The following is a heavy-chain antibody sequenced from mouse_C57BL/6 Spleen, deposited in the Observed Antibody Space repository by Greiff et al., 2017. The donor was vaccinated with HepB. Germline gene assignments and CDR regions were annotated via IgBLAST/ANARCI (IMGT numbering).Heavy chain of an antibody. CDR3: ASKADAGY. J-gene: IGHJ2*01. CDR2: IYPRSGNT. CDR1: GYTFTSYG. D-gene: IGHD2-3*01. V-gene: IGHV1-81*01. Sequence: QVQLKESGAELARPGASVKLSCKASGYTFTSYGISWVKQRTGQGLEWIGEIYPRSGNTYYNEKFKGKATLTADKSSSTAYMELRSLTSEDSAVYFCASKADAGYWGQGTTLTVSS.